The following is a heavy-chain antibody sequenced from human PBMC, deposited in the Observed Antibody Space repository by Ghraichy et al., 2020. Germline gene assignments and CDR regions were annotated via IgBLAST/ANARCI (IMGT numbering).Heavy chain of an antibody. CDR1: GFTFSSYW. CDR3: ARFTTVTTGNDWFDS. CDR2: IKQDGGEK. J-gene: IGHJ5*01. D-gene: IGHD4-17*01. Sequence: GGSLRLSCAASGFTFSSYWMSWVRQAPGKGLEWVSNIKQDGGEKYYVDSVKGRFTISRDNAKNSLYLQMNSLRAEDTAVYYCARFTTVTTGNDWFDSSGQGSLVAVSS. V-gene: IGHV3-7*03.